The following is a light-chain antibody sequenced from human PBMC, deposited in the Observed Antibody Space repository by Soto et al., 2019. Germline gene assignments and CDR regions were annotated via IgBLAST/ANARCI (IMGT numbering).Light chain of an antibody. CDR2: AAS. J-gene: IGKJ2*01. V-gene: IGKV1-39*01. CDR1: QSISSY. CDR3: QQSYSTPNT. Sequence: DIQMTQSPSSLSASVGDRVTITCRASQSISSYLNWYQQKPGKAPKLLIYAASNLQSGVPSRFSGSGSGTDFTLTISSLQPEDVATYYCQQSYSTPNTFGQGTKLEIK.